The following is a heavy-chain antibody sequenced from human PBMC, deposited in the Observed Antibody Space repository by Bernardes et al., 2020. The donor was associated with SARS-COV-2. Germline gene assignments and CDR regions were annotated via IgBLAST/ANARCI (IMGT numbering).Heavy chain of an antibody. J-gene: IGHJ4*02. CDR1: GFTFGSYG. D-gene: IGHD1-20*01. CDR3: AKELNWNPFDY. V-gene: IGHV3-30*02. CDR2: IRNDGVNK. Sequence: GGSLRLSCAASGFTFGSYGMLWVSQAPGKGLEWVAFIRNDGVNKYYADSVKGRFTISRDNSKNTLYLQMNSLRTEDTAVYFCAKELNWNPFDYWGQGSLGSGAS.